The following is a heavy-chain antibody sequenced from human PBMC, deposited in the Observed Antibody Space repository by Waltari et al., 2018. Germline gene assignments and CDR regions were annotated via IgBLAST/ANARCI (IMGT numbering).Heavy chain of an antibody. J-gene: IGHJ5*02. CDR2: FNHSGST. V-gene: IGHV4-34*01. CDR3: ARSYGSGSFSWFDP. D-gene: IGHD3-10*01. CDR1: GGSFSGYY. Sequence: QVQLQQWGAGLLKPSETLSLTCAVYGGSFSGYYWRWIRQPPGKGLDGIEEFNHSGSTKYSPSTKSRVTISLDTSKNQFSLKLSSVTAADTALYYCARSYGSGSFSWFDPWGQVTLVSVSS.